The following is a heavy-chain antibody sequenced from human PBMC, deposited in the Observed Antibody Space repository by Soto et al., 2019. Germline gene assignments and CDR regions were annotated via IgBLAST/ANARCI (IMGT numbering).Heavy chain of an antibody. CDR2: ISWDGGST. V-gene: IGHV3-43*01. J-gene: IGHJ4*02. Sequence: PGGSLRLSCAASGFSFDDYTMHWVRQAPGKGLEWVSLISWDGGSTYYADSVKGRFTISRDNSKNSLYLQMNSLRTEDTALYYYAKDISQEWLVPHYFDYWGQGTLVTVSS. CDR3: AKDISQEWLVPHYFDY. CDR1: GFSFDDYT. D-gene: IGHD6-19*01.